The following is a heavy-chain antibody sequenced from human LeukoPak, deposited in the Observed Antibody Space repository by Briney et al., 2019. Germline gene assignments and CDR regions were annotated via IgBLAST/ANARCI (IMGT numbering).Heavy chain of an antibody. V-gene: IGHV4-59*08. Sequence: KPSETLSLTCTVSGGSISSYYWSWIRQPPGKGLEWIGYIYYSGSTNYNPSLKSRVTISVDTSKNQFPLKLSSVTAADTAVYYCARQSQQLAYFDYWGQGTLVTVSS. J-gene: IGHJ4*02. CDR2: IYYSGST. D-gene: IGHD6-13*01. CDR1: GGSISSYY. CDR3: ARQSQQLAYFDY.